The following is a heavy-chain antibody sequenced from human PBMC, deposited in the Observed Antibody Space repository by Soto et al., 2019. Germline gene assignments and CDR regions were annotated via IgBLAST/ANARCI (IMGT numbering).Heavy chain of an antibody. J-gene: IGHJ4*02. CDR1: GFNFPTFW. CDR2: IYPDDSDT. Sequence: GESLKISCKHSGFNFPTFWIAWVRQMPGKGLEWMGTIYPDDSDTRYSPSFQGQVTISADNSKNTVYLQMNSLRAEDTAVYFCARASPHPEPYDFDYWGQGTLVTVSS. D-gene: IGHD3-16*01. V-gene: IGHV5-51*01. CDR3: ARASPHPEPYDFDY.